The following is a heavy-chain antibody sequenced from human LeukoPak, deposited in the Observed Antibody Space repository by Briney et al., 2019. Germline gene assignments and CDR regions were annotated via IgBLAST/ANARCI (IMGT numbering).Heavy chain of an antibody. CDR3: AKDRSRQQMWGTIKKWFDP. CDR1: GFTVSSNS. J-gene: IGHJ5*02. Sequence: PGGALRLSCTVSGFTVSSNSLSWVRQAPGKGLEGGLFIFSDNTHYSDSVKGRFTISRDNSKNTLYLQMNSLRTEDTAVYFCAKDRSRQQMWGTIKKWFDPWGQGTLVSVSS. CDR2: IFSDNT. D-gene: IGHD5-24*01. V-gene: IGHV3-66*03.